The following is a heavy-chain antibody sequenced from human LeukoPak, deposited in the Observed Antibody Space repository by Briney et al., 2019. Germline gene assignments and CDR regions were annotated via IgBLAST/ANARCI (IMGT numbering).Heavy chain of an antibody. J-gene: IGHJ4*02. D-gene: IGHD3-10*01. CDR2: MNPNSGNT. Sequence: GASVNVSCKSSGYTFTSYDINWVRQATGQGREWMGWMNPNSGNTGYAQKFQDRVTMTRNTSKSTAYMELSSLRSEDTAVYYCARGRRDSRQFDYWGQGTLVTVSS. V-gene: IGHV1-8*01. CDR1: GYTFTSYD. CDR3: ARGRRDSRQFDY.